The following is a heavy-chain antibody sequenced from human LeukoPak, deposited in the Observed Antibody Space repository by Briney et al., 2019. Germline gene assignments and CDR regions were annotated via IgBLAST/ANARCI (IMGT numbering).Heavy chain of an antibody. CDR2: INHSGST. CDR1: GGSFSGYY. Sequence: PSETLSLTCAVYGGSFSGYYWSWIRQPPGKGLEWIGEINHSGSTNYNPSLKSRVTISVDTSKNQFSLKLSSVTAADTAVYYCASLAGHAFDIWGQGTMVTVSS. J-gene: IGHJ3*02. D-gene: IGHD1-14*01. V-gene: IGHV4-34*01. CDR3: ASLAGHAFDI.